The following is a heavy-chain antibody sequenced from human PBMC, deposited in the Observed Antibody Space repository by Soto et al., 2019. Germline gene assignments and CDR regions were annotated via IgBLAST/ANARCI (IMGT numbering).Heavy chain of an antibody. V-gene: IGHV2-5*02. D-gene: IGHD2-2*01. Sequence: QITLKESGPALVKPTQTLTLTCTFSGFSLSTSGVGVGWIRQPPGKALEWLALIYWDGEKRYSPSQKSRLAITADTPKNQVVLTMTNSDPVDTATYYCAHFIVVPPSDVFDVWGQGTMVAVSS. J-gene: IGHJ3*01. CDR3: AHFIVVPPSDVFDV. CDR2: IYWDGEK. CDR1: GFSLSTSGVG.